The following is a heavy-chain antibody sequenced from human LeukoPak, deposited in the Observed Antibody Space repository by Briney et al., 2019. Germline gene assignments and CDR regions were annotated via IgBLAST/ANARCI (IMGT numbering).Heavy chain of an antibody. CDR3: TRDPPRDSWEPSWNY. D-gene: IGHD1-26*01. Sequence: SVKVSCKASGGTFSSYAISWVRQAPGQGLEWMGRIVPALGLTNYAQKFQGRVTVTADKSTSTAYMELSSLRSDDTGVYYCTRDPPRDSWEPSWNYWGQGTLLTVSA. CDR2: IVPALGLT. V-gene: IGHV1-69*04. J-gene: IGHJ4*02. CDR1: GGTFSSYA.